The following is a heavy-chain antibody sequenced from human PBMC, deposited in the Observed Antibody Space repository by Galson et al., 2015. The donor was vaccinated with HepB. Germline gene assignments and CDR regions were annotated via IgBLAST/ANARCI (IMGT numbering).Heavy chain of an antibody. CDR2: ISGSGGST. CDR1: GFTFSSYA. V-gene: IGHV3-23*01. CDR3: AKINGRDSSGSEGAFDY. Sequence: SLRLSCAASGFTFSSYAMSWVRQAPGKGLEWVSAISGSGGSTYYADSVKGRFTISRDNSKNTLYLQMNSLRAEDTAVYYCAKINGRDSSGSEGAFDYWGQGTLVTVSS. J-gene: IGHJ4*02. D-gene: IGHD3-22*01.